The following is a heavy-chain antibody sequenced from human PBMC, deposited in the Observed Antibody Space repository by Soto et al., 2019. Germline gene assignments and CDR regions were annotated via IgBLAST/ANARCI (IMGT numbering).Heavy chain of an antibody. Sequence: EVQLVESGGGLVQPGGSLRLSCAASGFTFSSYWMHWVRQAPGKGLVWVSRINSDGSSTSYADSVKGRFTISRDNAKNTLYLQMNSLRADDTAVYYCARGFKRITIFGVVYYYYYYMDVWGKGTTVTVSS. CDR2: INSDGSST. CDR1: GFTFSSYW. V-gene: IGHV3-74*01. J-gene: IGHJ6*03. D-gene: IGHD3-3*01. CDR3: ARGFKRITIFGVVYYYYYYMDV.